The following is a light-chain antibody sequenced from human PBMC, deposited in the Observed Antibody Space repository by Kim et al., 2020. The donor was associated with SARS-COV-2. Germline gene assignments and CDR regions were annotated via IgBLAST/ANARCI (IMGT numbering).Light chain of an antibody. Sequence: SSELTQDPAVSVALGQTVRITCQGDSLRRYYASWYQQKPGRAPVLVIYGKNNRPSGIPDRVSGSSSGNTASLTITGAQAEDEADYYCHSRDSSNNHLFGGGTQLTVL. V-gene: IGLV3-19*01. CDR2: GKN. CDR1: SLRRYY. J-gene: IGLJ3*02. CDR3: HSRDSSNNHL.